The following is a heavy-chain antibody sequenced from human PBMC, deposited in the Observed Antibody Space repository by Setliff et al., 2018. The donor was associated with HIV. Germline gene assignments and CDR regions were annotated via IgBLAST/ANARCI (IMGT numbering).Heavy chain of an antibody. V-gene: IGHV3-74*01. CDR1: GFTSRDYW. CDR3: ARDRLTYHFWSDGMDV. CDR2: INGDGSDT. D-gene: IGHD3-3*01. J-gene: IGHJ6*02. Sequence: ESLKISCAASGFTSRDYWMHWVRQAPGMGLEWVSRINGDGSDTDYADSVKGRFTISKDNANNMMYLQMRSLRAEDTAVYYCARDRLTYHFWSDGMDVWGQGTTVTV.